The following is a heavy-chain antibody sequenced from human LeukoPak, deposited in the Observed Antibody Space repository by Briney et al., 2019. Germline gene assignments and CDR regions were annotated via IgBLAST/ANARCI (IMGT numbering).Heavy chain of an antibody. J-gene: IGHJ4*02. V-gene: IGHV1-18*04. CDR2: INGYNGNV. CDR3: ARVRYDTYYFDY. Sequence: ASVKVSCKASVYTFTCYYMHWARQAPGQGLEWMGWINGYNGNVNYVQRLQGRVTMTTARSMRTAYMELRSLRSDDTAVYYCARVRYDTYYFDYWGQGTLVTVSS. D-gene: IGHD3-22*01. CDR1: VYTFTCYY.